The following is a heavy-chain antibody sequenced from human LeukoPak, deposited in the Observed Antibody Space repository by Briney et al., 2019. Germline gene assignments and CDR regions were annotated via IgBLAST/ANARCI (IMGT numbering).Heavy chain of an antibody. Sequence: ASVKVSCKASGYTFTSYDINWVRQATGQGLEWMGWMNPNSGNTGYAQKFQGRVTMTRNTSISTAYMELGSLRSEDTAVYYCARGWVVDYYYYYGMDVWGQGTTVTVSS. V-gene: IGHV1-8*01. CDR1: GYTFTSYD. CDR2: MNPNSGNT. CDR3: ARGWVVDYYYYYGMDV. D-gene: IGHD2-2*01. J-gene: IGHJ6*02.